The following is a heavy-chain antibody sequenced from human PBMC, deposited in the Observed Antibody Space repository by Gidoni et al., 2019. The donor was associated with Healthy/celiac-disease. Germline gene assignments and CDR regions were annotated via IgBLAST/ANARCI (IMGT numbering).Heavy chain of an antibody. V-gene: IGHV3-9*01. CDR2: MSWNSGSI. Sequence: EVQLVESGGGLVQPGRSLRLSCASSGFTFDDYAKHWGRQAPGKGMEWVSGMSWNSGSIGYADSVKGRFTISRDNAKNSLYLQMNSLRAEDTALYYCAKDISRGWYYFDYWGQGTLVTVSS. J-gene: IGHJ4*02. D-gene: IGHD6-19*01. CDR3: AKDISRGWYYFDY. CDR1: GFTFDDYA.